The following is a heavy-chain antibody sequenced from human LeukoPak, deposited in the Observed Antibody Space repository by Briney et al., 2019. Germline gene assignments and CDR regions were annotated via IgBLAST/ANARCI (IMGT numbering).Heavy chain of an antibody. CDR2: IIPIFGTA. V-gene: IGHV1-69*05. CDR1: GGTFSSYA. Sequence: ASVKVSCKASGGTFSSYAISWVRQAPGQGLEWMGGIIPIFGTANYAQKFQGRVTITTDESTSTAYMELSSLRSEDTAVYYCARGKGSRHYFDYWGQGTLVTVSS. CDR3: ARGKGSRHYFDY. J-gene: IGHJ4*02.